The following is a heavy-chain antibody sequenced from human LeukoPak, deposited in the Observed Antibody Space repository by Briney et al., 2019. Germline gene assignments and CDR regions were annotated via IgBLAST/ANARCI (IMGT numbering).Heavy chain of an antibody. D-gene: IGHD5-18*01. Sequence: GGSLRLSCAASGFTFDDYAMHWVRQAPGKGLEWVAFIRYDGSNKYYADSVKGRFTISRDNSKNTLYLQMNSLRAEDTAVYYCAKDLHGYSYGPLDYWGQGTLVTVSS. CDR3: AKDLHGYSYGPLDY. J-gene: IGHJ4*02. V-gene: IGHV3-30*02. CDR2: IRYDGSNK. CDR1: GFTFDDYA.